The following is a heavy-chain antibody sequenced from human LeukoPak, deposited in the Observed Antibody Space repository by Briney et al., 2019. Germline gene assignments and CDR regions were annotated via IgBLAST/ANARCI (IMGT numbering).Heavy chain of an antibody. CDR3: ARDSLYGVVDY. Sequence: ASVKVSCKTSGYTFTSYYIHWVRQAPGQGLEWMGIINPSGGSTSYAQKFQGRVTTTRDTSTSTVYMYLSSLGSEDTAVYYCARDSLYGVVDYWGQGTLVTVSS. J-gene: IGHJ4*02. V-gene: IGHV1-46*01. D-gene: IGHD4-17*01. CDR2: INPSGGST. CDR1: GYTFTSYY.